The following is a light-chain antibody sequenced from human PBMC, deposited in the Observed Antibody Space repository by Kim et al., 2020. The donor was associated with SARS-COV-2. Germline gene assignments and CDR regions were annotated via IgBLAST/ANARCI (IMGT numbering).Light chain of an antibody. CDR2: GKN. CDR3: NSRDSSGNHAV. J-gene: IGLJ7*01. CDR1: SLRRYY. Sequence: ALGQTVRITCEGDSLRRYYASWYQQKPGQAPVLVIYGKNSRPSGIPDRFSGSSSGNTASLTITGAQAEDEADYYCNSRDSSGNHAVFGGGTQLTVL. V-gene: IGLV3-19*01.